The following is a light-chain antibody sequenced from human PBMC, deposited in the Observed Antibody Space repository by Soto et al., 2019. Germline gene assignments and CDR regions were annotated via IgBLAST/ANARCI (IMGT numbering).Light chain of an antibody. CDR2: DAS. V-gene: IGKV3-11*01. J-gene: IGKJ2*01. Sequence: EIVLTQSPATLSLSPGERATLSCRASQNVSSYLAWYQQKSGQAPRLLIYDASNRATGIPARFSGSGSGTDFTLTISSLEPEDFAVYYCQQRSNWPPYTFGHGTKLEIK. CDR3: QQRSNWPPYT. CDR1: QNVSSY.